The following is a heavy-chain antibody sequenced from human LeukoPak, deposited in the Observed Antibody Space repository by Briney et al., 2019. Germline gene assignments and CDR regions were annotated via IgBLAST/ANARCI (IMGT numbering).Heavy chain of an antibody. D-gene: IGHD3-10*01. Sequence: GGSLRLSCAASGFTVSSNYMSWVRQAPGKGLEWVSVIYSGGSTYYADSVKGRFTISRDNSKNTLYLQMNSLRAEYTAVYYCARGPRFGELLLTRQTWGQGTLVTVSS. J-gene: IGHJ5*02. CDR3: ARGPRFGELLLTRQT. CDR1: GFTVSSNY. V-gene: IGHV3-53*01. CDR2: IYSGGST.